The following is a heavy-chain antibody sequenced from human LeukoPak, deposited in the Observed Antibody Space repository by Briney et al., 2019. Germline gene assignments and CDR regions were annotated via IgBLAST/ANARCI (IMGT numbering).Heavy chain of an antibody. CDR3: ARASPGDFWSGYSAGYFDY. V-gene: IGHV4-59*01. CDR2: IYYSGST. J-gene: IGHJ4*02. D-gene: IGHD3-3*01. CDR1: GGSISSYY. Sequence: SGTLSLTCTVSGGSISSYYWSWIRQPPGKGLEWIGYIYYSGSTNYNPSLKSRVTISVDTSKNQFSLKLSSVTAADTAVYYCARASPGDFWSGYSAGYFDYWGQGTLVTVSS.